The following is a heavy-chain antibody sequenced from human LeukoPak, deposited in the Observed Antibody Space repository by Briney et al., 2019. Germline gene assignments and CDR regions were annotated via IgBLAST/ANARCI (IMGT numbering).Heavy chain of an antibody. D-gene: IGHD1-26*01. CDR2: ISSSSSYM. Sequence: GGSLRLSCAASGFTFSSYSMNWVRQAPGKGLEWVSSISSSSSYMYYADSVKGRFTISRDNAKNSLYLQMNSLRAEDTAVYYCAREVGATEPFDYWGQGTLVTVSS. V-gene: IGHV3-21*01. CDR1: GFTFSSYS. J-gene: IGHJ4*02. CDR3: AREVGATEPFDY.